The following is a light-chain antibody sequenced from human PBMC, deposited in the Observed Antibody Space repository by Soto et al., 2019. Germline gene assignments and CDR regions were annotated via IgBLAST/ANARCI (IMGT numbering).Light chain of an antibody. CDR1: SSDIGADFD. Sequence: QSVLTQPPLVSGAPGQRVTISCSGSSSDIGADFDVHWYQHLPGTAPKLLIYGNTNRPSGVPGRFSGSKSGTSASLVISGLQAEDEADYYCQSYENSRTGFYVFGTGTKVTVL. J-gene: IGLJ1*01. V-gene: IGLV1-40*01. CDR2: GNT. CDR3: QSYENSRTGFYV.